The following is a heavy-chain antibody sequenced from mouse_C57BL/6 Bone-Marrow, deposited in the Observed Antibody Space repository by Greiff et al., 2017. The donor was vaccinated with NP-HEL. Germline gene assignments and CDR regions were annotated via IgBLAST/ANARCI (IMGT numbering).Heavy chain of an antibody. J-gene: IGHJ2*01. CDR1: GFNITDDY. CDR3: TGGVPGFDY. CDR2: IDPESGDT. V-gene: IGHV14-4*01. D-gene: IGHD2-14*01. Sequence: VQLKQSGAELVRPGASVKLSCTASGFNITDDYMHWVKQRPEQGLEWLGWIDPESGDTEYASKFQGKATITADTSSNTAYLQLSSLTSEDTAVYYCTGGVPGFDYWGQGTTITVSS.